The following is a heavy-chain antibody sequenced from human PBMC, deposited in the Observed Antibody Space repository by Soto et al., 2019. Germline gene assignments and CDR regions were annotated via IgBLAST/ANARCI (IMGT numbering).Heavy chain of an antibody. CDR3: AKDRVPYSDYGRYFDL. V-gene: IGHV3-74*01. D-gene: IGHD4-17*01. CDR1: GFTVSTYW. CDR2: ISPDGSTT. J-gene: IGHJ2*01. Sequence: EVQLVESGGGLVQSGGSLRLSCAASGFTVSTYWMHWVRQDPGKGLMWVSRISPDGSTTTYADPVRGRFTISRDTAENTLYLQMNSLRVEDTAVYYCAKDRVPYSDYGRYFDLWGRGTLVTVSS.